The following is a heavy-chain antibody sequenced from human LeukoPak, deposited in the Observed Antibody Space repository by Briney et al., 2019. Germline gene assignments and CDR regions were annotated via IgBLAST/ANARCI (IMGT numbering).Heavy chain of an antibody. V-gene: IGHV3-30*18. D-gene: IGHD4-23*01. CDR2: ISYDGSNK. CDR3: AKVPYGGNSFWGHDY. CDR1: GFTFSSYG. J-gene: IGHJ4*02. Sequence: GRSLRLSCAASGFTFSSYGMHWVRQAPGKGLEWVAVISYDGSNKYYADSVKGRFTISRDNSKNTLYLQMNSLRAEDTAVYYCAKVPYGGNSFWGHDYWGQGTLVTVSS.